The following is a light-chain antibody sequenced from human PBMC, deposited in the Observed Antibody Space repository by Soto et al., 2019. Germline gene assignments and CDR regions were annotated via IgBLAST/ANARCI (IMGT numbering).Light chain of an antibody. CDR1: SSDVGGYNY. Sequence: QSVLTQPASVSGSPGQSITISCTGTSSDVGGYNYVSWYQHHPGKAPKLIIYDVSHRPSGVSNRFSGSKSGNTASLAISGRQAEDEAHYYCTSYTTSSTVVFGGGTKLTVL. CDR2: DVS. CDR3: TSYTTSSTVV. V-gene: IGLV2-14*03. J-gene: IGLJ3*02.